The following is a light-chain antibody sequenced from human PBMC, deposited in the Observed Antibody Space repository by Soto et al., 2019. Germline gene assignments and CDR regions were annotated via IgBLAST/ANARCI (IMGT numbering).Light chain of an antibody. CDR3: QHYNNWPPWT. CDR1: QSVRSN. Sequence: VVLTQSPDTLSLSPGERATLSCRVSQSVRSNLAWYQQRPGRAPRLLIYGASSRATGIPARFSGSGSGTEFTLTISSLQSEDFAVYYCQHYNNWPPWTFGQGTKVDIK. CDR2: GAS. V-gene: IGKV3-15*01. J-gene: IGKJ1*01.